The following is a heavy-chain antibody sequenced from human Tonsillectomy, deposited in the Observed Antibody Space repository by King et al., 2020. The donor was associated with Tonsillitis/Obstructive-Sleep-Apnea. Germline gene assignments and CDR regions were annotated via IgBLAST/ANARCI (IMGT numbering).Heavy chain of an antibody. CDR1: GFTFSDYY. V-gene: IGHV3-11*05. CDR2: LSGSSGYT. CDR3: ARTEYYHYMDV. J-gene: IGHJ6*03. Sequence: VQLVESGGGLVKPGGSLRLSCAASGFTFSDYYMSWIRQAPGRGLEWVSYLSGSSGYTNYADSVKGRFTISRDNAKNSLYLQMNSLRDEDTAVYYCARTEYYHYMDVWGKGTTVTVSS.